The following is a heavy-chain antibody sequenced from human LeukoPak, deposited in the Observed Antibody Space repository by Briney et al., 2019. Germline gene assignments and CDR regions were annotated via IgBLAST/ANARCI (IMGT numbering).Heavy chain of an antibody. J-gene: IGHJ4*02. D-gene: IGHD6-25*01. CDR2: INSDGSST. CDR3: STQRGGSPGDY. V-gene: IGHV3-74*01. CDR1: GFTFSIHS. Sequence: PGGSLRLSCAASGFTFSIHSMNWVRQAPGKGLVWVSRINSDGSSTIYADSVKGRFTISRDNAKNTLYLQMNSLRAEDTAVYYCSTQRGGSPGDYWGQGALVTVSS.